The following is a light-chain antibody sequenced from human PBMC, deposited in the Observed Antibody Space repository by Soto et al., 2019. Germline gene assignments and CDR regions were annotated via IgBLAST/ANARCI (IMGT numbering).Light chain of an antibody. CDR3: GTWDSSLSAVV. CDR1: SSNIGNNY. V-gene: IGLV1-51*01. J-gene: IGLJ2*01. Sequence: QSVLTQPPSVSAAPGQKVTISCSGSSSNIGNNYLSSYQHLPGTAPKLLIYYNNKRPSGIPARFSGSKSGTSATLGITGLQTGDEAEYYCGTWDSSLSAVVFGGGTKLTVL. CDR2: YNN.